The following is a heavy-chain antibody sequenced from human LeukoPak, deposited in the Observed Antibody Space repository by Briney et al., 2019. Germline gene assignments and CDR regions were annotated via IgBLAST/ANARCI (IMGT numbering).Heavy chain of an antibody. V-gene: IGHV4-30-4*01. CDR2: IYYSGSI. CDR1: GGSISSGDYY. J-gene: IGHJ4*02. CDR3: ARGGRGLRLGELSHFDY. Sequence: SQTLSLTCTVSGGSISSGDYYWSWIRQPPGKGLEWIGYIYYSGSIYYNPSLKSRVTISADTSKNQFSLKLSSVTAADTAMYYCARGGRGLRLGELSHFDYWGQGTLVTVSS. D-gene: IGHD3-16*02.